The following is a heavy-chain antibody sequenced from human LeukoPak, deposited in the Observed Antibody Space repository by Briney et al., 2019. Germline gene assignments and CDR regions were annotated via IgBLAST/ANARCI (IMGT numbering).Heavy chain of an antibody. D-gene: IGHD2-15*01. CDR1: NNYA. Sequence: NNYAISWVRQAPGQGLEWLGRTYYTSKWYNDYAVSVKSRIAINPDTSKNQFSLQLNSVTPEDTAVYYCARGTMVVDAKSFYHGLDVWGQGTTVTVSS. CDR3: ARGTMVVDAKSFYHGLDV. V-gene: IGHV6-1*01. J-gene: IGHJ6*02. CDR2: TYYTSKWYN.